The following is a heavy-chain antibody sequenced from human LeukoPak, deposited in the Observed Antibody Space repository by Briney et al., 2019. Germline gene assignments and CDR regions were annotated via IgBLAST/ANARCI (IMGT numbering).Heavy chain of an antibody. D-gene: IGHD3-9*01. CDR1: GYTFTSYD. J-gene: IGHJ3*02. V-gene: IGHV1-8*01. CDR3: ARARVLTGYRDDAFDI. CDR2: MNPNSGNT. Sequence: ASVKVSCKASGYTFTSYDINWVRQATGQGLEWMGWMNPNSGNTGYAQKFQGRVTMTRNTSISTAYMELSSLRSEDTAVYYCARARVLTGYRDDAFDIWGQGTMVTVSS.